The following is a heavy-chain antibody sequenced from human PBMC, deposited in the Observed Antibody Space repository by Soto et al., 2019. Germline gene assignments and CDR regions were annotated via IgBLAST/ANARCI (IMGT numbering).Heavy chain of an antibody. CDR2: ISGSGGST. D-gene: IGHD2-2*01. V-gene: IGHV3-23*01. CDR3: AKDRARIVVVPAADHFDY. CDR1: GFTFSSYA. J-gene: IGHJ4*02. Sequence: EVQLLESGGGLVQPGGSLRLSCAASGFTFSSYAMSWVRQAPGKGLEWGSAISGSGGSTDYADSVKGRFTISRDNSKNTLYLQMNSLRAEDTAVYYCAKDRARIVVVPAADHFDYWGQGTLVTVSS.